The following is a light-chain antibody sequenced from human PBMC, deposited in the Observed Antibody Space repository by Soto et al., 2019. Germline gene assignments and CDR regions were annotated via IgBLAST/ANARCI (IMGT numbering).Light chain of an antibody. V-gene: IGKV1-39*01. CDR2: AAS. CDR1: QSISSY. CDR3: QQSYSTPPIT. Sequence: DIQMTQYPSSLSASVGDRVTITCQASQSISSYLNWYQQKPGKAPKLLIYAASSLQSGVPSRFSGSGSGTDFTLTISSLQPEDFATYYCQQSYSTPPITFGQGTRLEIK. J-gene: IGKJ5*01.